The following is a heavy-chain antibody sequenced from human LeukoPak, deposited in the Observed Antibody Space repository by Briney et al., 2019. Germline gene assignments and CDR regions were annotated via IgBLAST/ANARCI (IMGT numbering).Heavy chain of an antibody. Sequence: ASVKVSCRAPGYTFTNYGISWVRQAPGQGLEWMGWISVYNGNANYVQKFQGRVTMTTDTSTSTAYMELRGLRSDDTAVYYCARGGVSNSWYRTPDYWGQGTLVTVSS. CDR2: ISVYNGNA. CDR3: ARGGVSNSWYRTPDY. D-gene: IGHD6-13*01. V-gene: IGHV1-18*01. CDR1: GYTFTNYG. J-gene: IGHJ4*02.